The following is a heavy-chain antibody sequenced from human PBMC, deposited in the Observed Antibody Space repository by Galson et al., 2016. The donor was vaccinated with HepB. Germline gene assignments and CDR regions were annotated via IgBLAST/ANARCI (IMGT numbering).Heavy chain of an antibody. CDR2: IRGDATYT. CDR3: AKDPRPDYDFYLANWFDP. J-gene: IGHJ5*02. CDR1: GFTFSNYA. D-gene: IGHD3-3*01. Sequence: SLRLSCAASGFTFSNYAMNWVRQAPGKGLEWVSTIRGDATYTVFADSVKGRFTISRDNSKSTLHLQMNSLRAYDTAVYYCAKDPRPDYDFYLANWFDPWGQGTLVTVSS. V-gene: IGHV3-23*01.